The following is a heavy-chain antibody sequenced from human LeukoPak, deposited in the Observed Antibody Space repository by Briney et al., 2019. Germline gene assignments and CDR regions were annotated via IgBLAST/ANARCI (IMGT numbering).Heavy chain of an antibody. Sequence: GGSLRLSCAASGFTFSSYEMKWVRQAPGKGLEWVSYISSSGSTIYYADSVKGRFTISRDNAKNSLYLQMNSLRAEDTAVYYCASYTYYYDSSGYYYVPYWGQGTLVTVSS. CDR3: ASYTYYYDSSGYYYVPY. V-gene: IGHV3-48*03. CDR1: GFTFSSYE. J-gene: IGHJ4*02. D-gene: IGHD3-22*01. CDR2: ISSSGSTI.